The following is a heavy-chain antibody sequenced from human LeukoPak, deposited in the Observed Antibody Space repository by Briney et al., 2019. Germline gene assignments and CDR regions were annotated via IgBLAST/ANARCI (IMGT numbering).Heavy chain of an antibody. CDR2: IYYSGST. J-gene: IGHJ5*02. CDR3: ARDEGIYNWFDP. V-gene: IGHV4-39*07. CDR1: GGSISSSSYY. Sequence: SETLSLTCTVSGGSISSSSYYWGWIRQPPGKGLEWIGSIYYSGSTYYNPSLKSRVTISVDTSKNQFSLKLSSVTAADTAVYYCARDEGIYNWFDPWGQGTLVTVSS.